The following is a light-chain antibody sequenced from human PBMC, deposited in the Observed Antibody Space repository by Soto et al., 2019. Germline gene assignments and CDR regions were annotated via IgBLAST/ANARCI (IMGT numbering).Light chain of an antibody. CDR1: QGVSIN. V-gene: IGKV3-15*01. CDR2: GTS. J-gene: IGKJ1*01. Sequence: DIVMTQSPATLSVSPGERVTLSCRASQGVSINLAWYQQKPGQAPRLLIYGTSTRATDVPARFTGSGSGTEFTLTINSVQSEDFAVYYCQQYNDWPRRTFCHGTKVLIK. CDR3: QQYNDWPRRT.